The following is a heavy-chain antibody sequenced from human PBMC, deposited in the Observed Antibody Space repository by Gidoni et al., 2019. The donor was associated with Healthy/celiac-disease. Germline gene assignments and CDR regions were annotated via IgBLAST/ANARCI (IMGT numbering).Heavy chain of an antibody. V-gene: IGHV4-39*01. CDR2: ST. CDR3: ARQYCSSTSCSKRPSWGMDV. J-gene: IGHJ6*02. Sequence: STHYNPSLKSRVTISVDTSKNQFSLKLSSVTAADTAVYYCARQYCSSTSCSKRPSWGMDVWGQGTTVTVSS. D-gene: IGHD2-2*01.